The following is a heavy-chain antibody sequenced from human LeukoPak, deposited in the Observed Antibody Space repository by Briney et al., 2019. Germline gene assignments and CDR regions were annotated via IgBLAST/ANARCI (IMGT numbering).Heavy chain of an antibody. Sequence: PGESLKISCKGSGYSFTSYWIGWVRQMPGKGLEWMGIIYPGDSDTRYSPSFQGQVTISADKSISTAYLQWSSLKASDTAMYHCARRYYDSSGYYLFDYWGQGTLVTVSS. CDR2: IYPGDSDT. D-gene: IGHD3-22*01. CDR1: GYSFTSYW. CDR3: ARRYYDSSGYYLFDY. J-gene: IGHJ4*02. V-gene: IGHV5-51*01.